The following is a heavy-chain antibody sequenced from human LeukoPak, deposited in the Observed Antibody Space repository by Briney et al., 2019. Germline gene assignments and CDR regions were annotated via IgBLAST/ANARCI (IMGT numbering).Heavy chain of an antibody. CDR1: GYTFTGYY. Sequence: ASVKVSCKASGYTFTGYYMHWVRQAPGQGLEWMGWINPNSGGTNYAQKFQGRVTMTRDTSISTAYMELSSLRSEDTAVYYCARAMVVTPGYYYMDVWGKGTTVTVSS. J-gene: IGHJ6*03. CDR3: ARAMVVTPGYYYMDV. D-gene: IGHD4-23*01. CDR2: INPNSGGT. V-gene: IGHV1-2*02.